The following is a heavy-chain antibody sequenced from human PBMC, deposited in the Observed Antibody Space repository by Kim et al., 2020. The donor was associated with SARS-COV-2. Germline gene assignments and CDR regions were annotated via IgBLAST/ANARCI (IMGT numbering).Heavy chain of an antibody. CDR3: TTDGYGDLDYGDYRYFDY. CDR2: IKSKTDGGTT. D-gene: IGHD4-17*01. V-gene: IGHV3-15*01. Sequence: GGSLRLSCAASGFTFSNAWMSWVRQATGKGLEWVGRIKSKTDGGTTDYAAPVKGRFTISRDDSKNTLYLQMNSLKTEDTAVYYCTTDGYGDLDYGDYRYFDYWGQGTLVTVSS. CDR1: GFTFSNAW. J-gene: IGHJ4*02.